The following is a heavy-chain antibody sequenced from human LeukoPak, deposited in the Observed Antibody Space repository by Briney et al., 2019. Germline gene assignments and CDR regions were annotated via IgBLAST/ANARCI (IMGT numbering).Heavy chain of an antibody. CDR1: GGSFNDSY. J-gene: IGHJ2*01. D-gene: IGHD1-1*01. V-gene: IGHV4-34*01. CDR2: INHRGSA. CDR3: ARDVHRHFDL. Sequence: PSETLSLTCAVYGGSFNDSYWSWIRQPPGKGLDWIGEINHRGSASYNPSLKSRVTISVDTSNNQVSLKLNSVTAADTAVYYCARDVHRHFDLWGPGTLVSVSS.